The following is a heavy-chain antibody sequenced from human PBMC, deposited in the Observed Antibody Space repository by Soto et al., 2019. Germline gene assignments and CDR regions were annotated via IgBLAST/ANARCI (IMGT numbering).Heavy chain of an antibody. V-gene: IGHV4-31*03. Sequence: QVQLQESGPGLVKPSQTLSLTCTVSGGSISSGGYYCSWIRQHPGKGLEWIGYIYYSGSTYYNPSLKSRVTISVDTSKNQFSLKLSSVTAADTAVYYCARDLGVVTDAGWFDPWGQGTLVTVSS. CDR3: ARDLGVVTDAGWFDP. CDR1: GGSISSGGYY. CDR2: IYYSGST. J-gene: IGHJ5*02. D-gene: IGHD3-3*01.